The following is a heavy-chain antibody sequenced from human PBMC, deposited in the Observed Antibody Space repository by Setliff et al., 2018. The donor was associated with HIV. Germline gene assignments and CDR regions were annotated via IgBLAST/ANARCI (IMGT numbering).Heavy chain of an antibody. CDR3: ARGVLITKRVTQTGGYYYYTDV. D-gene: IGHD2-21*02. CDR1: GGSISSSSYY. Sequence: PSETLSLTCTVSGGSISSSSYYWGWIRQPPGKGPVWIGSLYYRGTTYYNPSPKGRDTISTGTANNPFSLTVSSVTAADTAVDYCARGVLITKRVTQTGGYYYYTDVWGKGTTVTVSS. V-gene: IGHV4-39*01. CDR2: LYYRGTT. J-gene: IGHJ6*03.